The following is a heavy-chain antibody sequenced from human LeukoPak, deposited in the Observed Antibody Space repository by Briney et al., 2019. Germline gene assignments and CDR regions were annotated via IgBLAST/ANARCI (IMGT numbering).Heavy chain of an antibody. CDR1: GFTFSSNY. Sequence: GGSLRLSCAASGFTFSSNYMSWVRQAPGKGLEWVSVIYSGSSTYYADSVKGRFTISRDNSKNTLYLQMNSLRAEDTAVYYCARSRSLYYFDYWGQGTLVTVSS. J-gene: IGHJ4*02. CDR3: ARSRSLYYFDY. V-gene: IGHV3-66*01. CDR2: IYSGSST.